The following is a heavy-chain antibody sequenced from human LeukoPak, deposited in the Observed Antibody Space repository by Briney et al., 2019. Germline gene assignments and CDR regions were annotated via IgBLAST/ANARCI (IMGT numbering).Heavy chain of an antibody. D-gene: IGHD5-12*01. CDR2: INHSGST. CDR3: AISSGYDGFDY. J-gene: IGHJ4*02. Sequence: SETLSLTCAVYGGSFSSYYWSWIRQPPGKGLEWIGEINHSGSTNYNPSLKSRVTISVDTSKNQFSLKLSSVTAADTAVYYCAISSGYDGFDYWGQGTLVTVSS. CDR1: GGSFSSYY. V-gene: IGHV4-34*01.